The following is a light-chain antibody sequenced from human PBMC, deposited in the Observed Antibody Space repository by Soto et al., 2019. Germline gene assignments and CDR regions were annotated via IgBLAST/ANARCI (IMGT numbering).Light chain of an antibody. CDR2: AAS. J-gene: IGKJ5*01. V-gene: IGKV1-39*01. CDR1: QGISSY. Sequence: DVQMTQSPSSLSASTGDRVTITCRASQGISSYLAWYQQKPGKAPKLLIYAASTLQSGVPSRFSGSGSGTDFTLTISSLQPEDFATYYCQQSYSTLITFGQGTRLENK. CDR3: QQSYSTLIT.